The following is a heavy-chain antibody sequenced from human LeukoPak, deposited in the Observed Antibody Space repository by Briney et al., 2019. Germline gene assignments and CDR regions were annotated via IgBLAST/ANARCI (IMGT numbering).Heavy chain of an antibody. CDR2: IYYSGST. CDR3: AATYYYGSGSLAAFDI. CDR1: GDSIRSYY. Sequence: PSETLSLTCTVSGDSIRSYYWSWIRQPPGKGLEWIGYIYYSGSTKYNPSLKSRVTISVDTSKNQFSLKLSSVTAADTAVYYCAATYYYGSGSLAAFDIWGQGTMVTVSS. D-gene: IGHD3-10*01. V-gene: IGHV4-59*01. J-gene: IGHJ3*02.